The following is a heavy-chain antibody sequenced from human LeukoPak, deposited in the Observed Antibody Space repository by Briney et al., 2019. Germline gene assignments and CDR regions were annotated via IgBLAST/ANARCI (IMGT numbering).Heavy chain of an antibody. CDR3: ARLRVAAAALIYDL. Sequence: PSETLSLTCTVSGGSISSYYWSWIRQPPGKGLEWVGYIYYSGSTNYNPSLKSRVTISVDTSKNQFSLKLSSVTAADTAVYYCARLRVAAAALIYDLWGRGTLVTVSS. CDR2: IYYSGST. J-gene: IGHJ2*01. V-gene: IGHV4-59*08. CDR1: GGSISSYY. D-gene: IGHD6-13*01.